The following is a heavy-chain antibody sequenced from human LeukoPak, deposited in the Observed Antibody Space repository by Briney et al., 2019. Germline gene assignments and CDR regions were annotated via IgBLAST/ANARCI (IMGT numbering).Heavy chain of an antibody. Sequence: GGSLRLSCAASGFTFSSYGMHWARQAPGKGLEWVAVISYDGSNKYYADSVKGRFTISRDNSKNTLYLQMSSLRAEDTAVYYCAKDYYDSSGYSSIDYWGQGTLVTVSS. D-gene: IGHD3-22*01. V-gene: IGHV3-30*18. CDR2: ISYDGSNK. J-gene: IGHJ4*02. CDR1: GFTFSSYG. CDR3: AKDYYDSSGYSSIDY.